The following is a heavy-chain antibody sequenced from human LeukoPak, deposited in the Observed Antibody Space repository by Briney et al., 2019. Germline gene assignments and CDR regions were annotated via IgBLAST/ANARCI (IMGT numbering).Heavy chain of an antibody. J-gene: IGHJ4*02. CDR1: GGSISSSGNY. CDR2: IYYSGST. CDR3: ARADNFGMVNY. V-gene: IGHV4-39*01. D-gene: IGHD3-3*01. Sequence: SETLSLTCTVSGGSISSSGNYWVWTRQPPGKGLEWIGSIYYSGSTYYHPSLMSRVTISIETFKNQFSLKLSSVTATDTAVYYCARADNFGMVNYWGQGTLVTVSS.